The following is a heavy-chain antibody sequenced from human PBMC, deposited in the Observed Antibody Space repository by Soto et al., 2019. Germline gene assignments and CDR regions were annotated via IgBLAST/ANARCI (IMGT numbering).Heavy chain of an antibody. D-gene: IGHD6-13*01. CDR1: GFSFSDYE. CDR3: ARDRAAGGY. CDR2: ISSGGSTI. J-gene: IGHJ4*02. Sequence: EVQLVESGGGLAQPGGSLILSCVASGFSFSDYEMNWVRQAPGKGLEWVAYISSGGSTIHYADSVRGRFTVSRDNARNSLYLQMNTLSVEDTALYYCARDRAAGGYWGQGTLVTVSS. V-gene: IGHV3-48*03.